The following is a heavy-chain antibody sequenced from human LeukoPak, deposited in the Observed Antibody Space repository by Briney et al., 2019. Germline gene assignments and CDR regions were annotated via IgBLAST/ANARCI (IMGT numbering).Heavy chain of an antibody. D-gene: IGHD3-10*01. CDR2: IWNDATNK. CDR1: GFTFSSYG. J-gene: IGHJ4*02. CDR3: ARWGSGGLTLDY. Sequence: GGSLKLSCAASGFTFSSYGMHWVRQAPGKGLEWVAVIWNDATNKYYADSVKGRFTISKDNSRNTLNLQMDSLRAEDTAMYYCARWGSGGLTLDYWGQGTLVTVSS. V-gene: IGHV3-33*01.